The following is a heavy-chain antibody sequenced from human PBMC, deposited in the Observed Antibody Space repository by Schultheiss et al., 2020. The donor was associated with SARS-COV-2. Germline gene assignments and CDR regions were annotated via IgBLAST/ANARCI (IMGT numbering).Heavy chain of an antibody. CDR2: IRSRGTYI. J-gene: IGHJ4*02. CDR1: GFTFSNYG. CDR3: VRALGTTGNH. Sequence: GESLKISCAASGFTFSNYGMHWVRQAPGKGLEWVSSIRSRGTYIHYADSVRGRFTISRDNAKKSLFLQMNSLRPEDTARYYCVRALGTTGNHWGQGTQVTVSS. D-gene: IGHD4-11*01. V-gene: IGHV3-21*01.